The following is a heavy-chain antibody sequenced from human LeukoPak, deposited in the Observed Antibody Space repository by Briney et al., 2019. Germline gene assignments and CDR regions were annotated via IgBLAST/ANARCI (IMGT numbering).Heavy chain of an antibody. Sequence: PGGSLRLSSVASGFKFSHYSMNWVRQAPGKGLEWISYISSSSSTIYDADSVKGRFTISRDNAKNSLYLQMNSLRAEDTAVYYCARDTPGIAAGVDYWGQGTLVTVSS. J-gene: IGHJ4*02. CDR2: ISSSSSTI. CDR1: GFKFSHYS. V-gene: IGHV3-48*04. D-gene: IGHD6-13*01. CDR3: ARDTPGIAAGVDY.